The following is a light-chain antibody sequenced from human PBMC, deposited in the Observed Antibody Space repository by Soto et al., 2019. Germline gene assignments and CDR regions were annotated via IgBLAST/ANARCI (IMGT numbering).Light chain of an antibody. V-gene: IGKV1-39*01. Sequence: DLQMTQSPSSLSVSVGDRVIITCRASQSMSSYLSWYQQKPGKAPKLLIYAASSLQSGVPSRFSGSGSGTDFTLTITSLQPEDFATYYCQQSYNSPYTFGQGTKLEIK. CDR3: QQSYNSPYT. CDR1: QSMSSY. CDR2: AAS. J-gene: IGKJ2*01.